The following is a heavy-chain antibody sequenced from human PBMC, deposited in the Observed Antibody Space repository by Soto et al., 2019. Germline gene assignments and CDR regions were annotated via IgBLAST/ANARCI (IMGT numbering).Heavy chain of an antibody. V-gene: IGHV4-4*02. CDR1: SGSITSSNY. Sequence: QVQLQESGPGLVKPSGTLSLTCGVSSGSITSSNYWSWVRQPPGKGLGWIGEIYHSGRTNYNPSLKSRVTISVDKSMNQFSLRLTSVTAADTAVYYCARDRSSGGAYSRRWIDPWGQGLLVTVSS. D-gene: IGHD5-12*01. J-gene: IGHJ5*02. CDR2: IYHSGRT. CDR3: ARDRSSGGAYSRRWIDP.